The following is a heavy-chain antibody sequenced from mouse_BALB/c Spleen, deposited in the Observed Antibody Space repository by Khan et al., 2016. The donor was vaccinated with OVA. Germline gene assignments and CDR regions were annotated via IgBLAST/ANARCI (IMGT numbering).Heavy chain of an antibody. CDR3: ARGHYRYGGSWFAY. J-gene: IGHJ3*01. CDR2: VNPNNGGT. V-gene: IGHV1-18*01. Sequence: VQLQQSGPELVKPGASVKIPCKASGYTFTDYNMDWVKQSPGKSLEWIGDVNPNNGGTIYNQKFKGKATLTVDKSSSTAYMELRSLTSEDTAVYYCARGHYRYGGSWFAYWGQGTLVTVSA. CDR1: GYTFTDYN. D-gene: IGHD2-14*01.